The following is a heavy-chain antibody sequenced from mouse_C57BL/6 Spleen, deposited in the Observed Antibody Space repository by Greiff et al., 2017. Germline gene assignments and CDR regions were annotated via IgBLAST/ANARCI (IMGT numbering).Heavy chain of an antibody. CDR1: GFTFSSYA. CDR3: AREGDLGRRWYFDV. V-gene: IGHV5-4*01. D-gene: IGHD4-1*01. CDR2: ISDGGSYT. J-gene: IGHJ1*03. Sequence: EVQLVESGGGLVKPGGSLKLSCAASGFTFSSYAMSWVRQTPEKRLEWVATISDGGSYTYYPDNVKGRFTISRDNAKNNLYLQMSHLKSEDTAMYYCAREGDLGRRWYFDVWGTGTTVTVSS.